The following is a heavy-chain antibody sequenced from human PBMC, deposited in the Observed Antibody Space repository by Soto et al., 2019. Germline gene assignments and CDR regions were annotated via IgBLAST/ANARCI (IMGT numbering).Heavy chain of an antibody. Sequence: QVQLVQSGAEVKKPGASVKVSCKASGYTFSTYGLSWVRQAPGQGLEWMGWISAYNGNTNYAQKHQGRVIMTTEPSTSTAYMELRSLRFDDTAVYYFASDSPPADYWGQGTLVTVSS. J-gene: IGHJ4*02. CDR3: ASDSPPADY. V-gene: IGHV1-18*01. CDR2: ISAYNGNT. CDR1: GYTFSTYG.